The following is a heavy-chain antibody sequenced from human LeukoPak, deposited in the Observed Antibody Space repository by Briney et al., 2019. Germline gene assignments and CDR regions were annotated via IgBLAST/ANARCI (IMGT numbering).Heavy chain of an antibody. Sequence: PSETLSLTCTVSGGSISSYYWSWIRQPPGKGLEWIGYIYTTGSTNYNPSLKSRVTISVDTSKNQFSLKLSSVTAADTAVYYCARLITIFGVRSGEDYWGQGTLVTVSS. V-gene: IGHV4-4*09. CDR1: GGSISSYY. CDR2: IYTTGST. J-gene: IGHJ4*02. D-gene: IGHD3-3*01. CDR3: ARLITIFGVRSGEDY.